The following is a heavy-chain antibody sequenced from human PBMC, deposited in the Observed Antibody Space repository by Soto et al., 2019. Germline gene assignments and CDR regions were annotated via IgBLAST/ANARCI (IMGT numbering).Heavy chain of an antibody. CDR1: GGSISSGGYY. J-gene: IGHJ4*02. D-gene: IGHD4-17*01. Sequence: SETLSLTCTVSGGSISSGGYYWSWIRQHPGKGLEWIGYIYYSGSTYYNPSLKSRVTISVDTSKNQFSLKLSSVTAADTAVYYCATTVTTWYYFDYWGQGTLVTVSS. CDR2: IYYSGST. V-gene: IGHV4-31*03. CDR3: ATTVTTWYYFDY.